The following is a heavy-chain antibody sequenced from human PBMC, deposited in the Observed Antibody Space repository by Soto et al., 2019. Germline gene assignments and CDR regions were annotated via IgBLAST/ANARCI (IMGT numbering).Heavy chain of an antibody. J-gene: IGHJ4*02. Sequence: SETLSLTCTISGGSISRGAYYWSWIRQPPGKGLEWIGYIYYSGSTYYNPTLKSRVTISVDTSKNQFSLKLSSVTAADTAVYYCARVPLGNYYDSSCYSRSFDYWGQGTMVTVSS. V-gene: IGHV4-30-4*01. CDR1: GGSISRGAYY. D-gene: IGHD3-22*01. CDR3: ARVPLGNYYDSSCYSRSFDY. CDR2: IYYSGST.